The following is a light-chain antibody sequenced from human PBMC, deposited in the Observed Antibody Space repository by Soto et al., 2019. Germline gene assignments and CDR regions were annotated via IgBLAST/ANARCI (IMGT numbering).Light chain of an antibody. CDR1: QSVSSNY. V-gene: IGKV3-20*01. CDR3: QHYVGFPLT. Sequence: EIVLTQSPGTLSLSPGERATLSCRASQSVSSNYLAWYQQQPGQAPRLLIYGASSRATGIPDRFSGSGSGRDFTLVISTLEPEDFAVYYCQHYVGFPLTFGQGPRLEIK. CDR2: GAS. J-gene: IGKJ5*01.